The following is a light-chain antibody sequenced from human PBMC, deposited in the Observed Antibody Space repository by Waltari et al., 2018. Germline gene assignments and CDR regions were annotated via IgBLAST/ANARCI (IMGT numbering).Light chain of an antibody. Sequence: AIRMTQSPSSFSASIGDRVTITFRASQGISSYLAWYQQKPGKAPKLLIYAASTLQSGVPSRFSGSGSGTDFTLTISCLQSEDFATYYCQHYYISPWTFGQGTKVEIK. CDR1: QGISSY. CDR2: AAS. CDR3: QHYYISPWT. J-gene: IGKJ1*01. V-gene: IGKV1-8*01.